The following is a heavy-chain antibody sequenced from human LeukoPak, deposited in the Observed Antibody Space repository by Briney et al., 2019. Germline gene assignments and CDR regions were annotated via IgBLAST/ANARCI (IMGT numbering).Heavy chain of an antibody. V-gene: IGHV3-33*01. CDR1: GFTFSDYG. J-gene: IGHJ3*02. CDR3: AREQYGSDDALDI. D-gene: IGHD3-10*01. Sequence: GGSLRLSCAASGFTFSDYGMHWVRQAPCNGLEWVAVIWYDGSNKYYADSVKGRFTVSRDNSKNTLDLQMSSLRAEDTAVYYCAREQYGSDDALDIWGQGTLVIVSS. CDR2: IWYDGSNK.